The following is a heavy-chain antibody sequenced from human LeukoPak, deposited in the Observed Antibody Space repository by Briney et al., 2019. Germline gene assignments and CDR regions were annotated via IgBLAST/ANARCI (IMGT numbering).Heavy chain of an antibody. CDR2: IYTSGST. CDR3: ARDRKATSNDAFDI. V-gene: IGHV4-4*07. Sequence: SETLSLTCTVSGGSISSYYWSWIRQPAGKGLEWIGRIYTSGSTNYNPSLKSRVTISVDTSKNQFSLKLSSVTAADTAVYYCARDRKATSNDAFDIWGQGTMVTVSS. D-gene: IGHD5-12*01. CDR1: GGSISSYY. J-gene: IGHJ3*02.